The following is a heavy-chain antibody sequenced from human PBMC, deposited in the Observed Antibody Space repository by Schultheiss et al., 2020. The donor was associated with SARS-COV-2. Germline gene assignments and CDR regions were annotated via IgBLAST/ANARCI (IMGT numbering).Heavy chain of an antibody. D-gene: IGHD6-6*01. CDR2: IYHSGST. Sequence: SQTLSLTCTVSGGSISSGGYYWSWIRQPPGKGLEWIGEIYHSGSTNYNPSLKSRVTISVDTSKNQFSLKLSSVTAADTAVYYCARDSSSNDYWGQGTLVTVSS. J-gene: IGHJ4*02. V-gene: IGHV4-61*08. CDR1: GGSISSGGYY. CDR3: ARDSSSNDY.